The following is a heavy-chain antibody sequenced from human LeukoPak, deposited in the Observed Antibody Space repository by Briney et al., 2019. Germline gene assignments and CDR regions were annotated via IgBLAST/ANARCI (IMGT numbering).Heavy chain of an antibody. D-gene: IGHD3-16*02. CDR1: GGSISSSSYY. V-gene: IGHV4-39*07. CDR3: ARDHRGSYHFDY. CDR2: IYYSGST. Sequence: PSETLSLTCTVSGGSISSSSYYWGWIRQPPGKGLEWIGSIYYSGSTYYNPSLKSRVTISVDTSKNQFSLKLSSVTAADTAVYYCARDHRGSYHFDYWGQGTLATVSS. J-gene: IGHJ4*02.